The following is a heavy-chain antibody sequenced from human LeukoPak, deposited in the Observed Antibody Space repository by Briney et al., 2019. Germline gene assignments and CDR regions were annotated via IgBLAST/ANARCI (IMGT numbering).Heavy chain of an antibody. Sequence: GASVKVSCKASGYTFTGYYMHWVRQAPGQGLEWMGWINPNSGGTNYAQKFQGRVTMTRDTSISTAYMELSRLRSDDTAVYYCARXXXXXVRGVPHYYYGMDVWGQGTTVTVSS. CDR3: ARXXXXXVRGVPHYYYGMDV. CDR1: GYTFTGYY. D-gene: IGHD3-10*01. J-gene: IGHJ6*02. V-gene: IGHV1-2*02. CDR2: INPNSGGT.